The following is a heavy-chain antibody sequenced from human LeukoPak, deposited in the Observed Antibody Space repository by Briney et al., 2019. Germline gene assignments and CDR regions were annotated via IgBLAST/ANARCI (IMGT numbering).Heavy chain of an antibody. Sequence: PGGSLRLSCAASGFTVITSFMSWVRQAPGKGLEWVSVIYNDGTTYYADSVKGRFTTSRDNPKNTLYLQMNTLRAEDTAVYYCTKTGGPWDWGQGTQVTVSS. CDR2: IYNDGTT. J-gene: IGHJ4*02. CDR3: TKTGGPWD. D-gene: IGHD7-27*01. CDR1: GFTVITSF. V-gene: IGHV3-53*01.